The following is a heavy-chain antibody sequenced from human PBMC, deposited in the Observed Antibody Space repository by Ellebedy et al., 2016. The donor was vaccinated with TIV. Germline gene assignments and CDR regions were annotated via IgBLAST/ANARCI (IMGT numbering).Heavy chain of an antibody. D-gene: IGHD3-10*01. CDR3: AKAPGVFDY. Sequence: GESLKISCAASGFTFSNYVMHWVRQVPGKGLEWVAVISYDGSIKYYADSVKGRFTISRDNSKNTLYLQMNSLRAEDTAVYYCAKAPGVFDYWGQGTLVTVSS. J-gene: IGHJ4*02. V-gene: IGHV3-30-3*01. CDR2: ISYDGSIK. CDR1: GFTFSNYV.